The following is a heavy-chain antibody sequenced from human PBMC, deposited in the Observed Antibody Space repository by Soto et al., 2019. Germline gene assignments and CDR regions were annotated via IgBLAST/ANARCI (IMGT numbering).Heavy chain of an antibody. CDR1: GFTFSNYG. CDR2: IWFDGTNK. D-gene: IGHD6-19*01. Sequence: GGSLRLSCAASGFTFSNYGIHWVRQAPGKGLEWLSVIWFDGTNKYYADSVKGRFAISRDNSKNTVYLQMNSLRAEDTAVYYCARDSGCGWYSVDYWGQGTLVTVSS. J-gene: IGHJ4*02. CDR3: ARDSGCGWYSVDY. V-gene: IGHV3-33*01.